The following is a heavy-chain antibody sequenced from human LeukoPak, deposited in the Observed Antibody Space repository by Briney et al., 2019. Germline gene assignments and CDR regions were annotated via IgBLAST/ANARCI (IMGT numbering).Heavy chain of an antibody. J-gene: IGHJ4*02. D-gene: IGHD4-11*01. Sequence: AASVKVSCKASGGTFSSYAISWVRQAPGQGLEWMGWISAYNGNTNYAQKLQGRVTMTTDTSTSTAYMELRSLRSDDTAVYYCARVNYNKCYDYWGQGTLVTVSS. V-gene: IGHV1-18*01. CDR2: ISAYNGNT. CDR3: ARVNYNKCYDY. CDR1: GGTFSSYA.